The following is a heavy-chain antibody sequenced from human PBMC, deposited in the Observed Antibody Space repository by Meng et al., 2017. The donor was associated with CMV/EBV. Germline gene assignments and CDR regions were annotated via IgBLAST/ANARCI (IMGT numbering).Heavy chain of an antibody. J-gene: IGHJ4*02. D-gene: IGHD2-15*01. CDR1: GFTFSSYW. CDR2: INTDGSST. CDR3: ARICSGATCAVGN. V-gene: IGHV3-74*01. Sequence: CAASGFTFSSYWLQWVRQAPGKGLVWVSRINTDGSSTDYANSVEGRFTISRDNAKNTLYLQMTSLRAEDTAVYYCARICSGATCAVGNWGQGTLVTVSS.